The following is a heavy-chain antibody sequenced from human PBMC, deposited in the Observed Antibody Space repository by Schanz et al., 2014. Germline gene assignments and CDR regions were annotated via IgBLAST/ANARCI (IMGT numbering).Heavy chain of an antibody. CDR3: ARPSDSSWYMDV. CDR1: GFTFSTYY. D-gene: IGHD2-21*02. CDR2: ISSSSSYI. J-gene: IGHJ6*03. V-gene: IGHV3-21*01. Sequence: EVQLVESGGGLVQPGGSQRLSCAASGFTFSTYYMNWVRQAPGKGLEWVSSISSSSSYISYADSVKGRFTISRDNAKNSLYLQMNSLRAEDTAVYYCARPSDSSWYMDVWGKGTTVTVSS.